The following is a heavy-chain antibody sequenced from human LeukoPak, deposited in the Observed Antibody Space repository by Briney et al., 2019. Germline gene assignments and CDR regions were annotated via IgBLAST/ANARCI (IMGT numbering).Heavy chain of an antibody. CDR3: ARGNGDYVSLFDY. J-gene: IGHJ4*02. V-gene: IGHV3-74*01. Sequence: PGGSLRLSCAASGFTFSSYSMSWVRQAPGKGLLWVSRINSDGRSTNYADSVKGRFTISRDNAKNTLNLQMNGLRAEDTALYYCARGNGDYVSLFDYWGQGTLVTVSS. CDR1: GFTFSSYS. D-gene: IGHD4-17*01. CDR2: INSDGRST.